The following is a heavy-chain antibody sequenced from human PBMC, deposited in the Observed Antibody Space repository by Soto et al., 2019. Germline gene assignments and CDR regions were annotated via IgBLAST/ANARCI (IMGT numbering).Heavy chain of an antibody. J-gene: IGHJ5*02. CDR3: ARRRQQLVLSPWFDP. Sequence: SETLSLTCTVSGGSISSSSYYWGWIRQPPGKGLEWIGSIYYSGSTYYNPSLKSRVTISVDTSKNQFSLKLSSVTAADTAVYYCARRRQQLVLSPWFDPWGPGTLVTVSS. D-gene: IGHD6-13*01. CDR2: IYYSGST. CDR1: GGSISSSSYY. V-gene: IGHV4-39*01.